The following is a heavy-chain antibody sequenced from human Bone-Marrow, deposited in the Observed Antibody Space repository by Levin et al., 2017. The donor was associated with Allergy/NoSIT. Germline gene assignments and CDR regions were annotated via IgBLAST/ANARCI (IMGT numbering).Heavy chain of an antibody. CDR2: INHSGST. D-gene: IGHD5-12*01. Sequence: SETLSLTCAVYGGSFSGYYWSWIRQPPGKGLEWIGEINHSGSTNYNPSLKSRVTISVDTSKNQFSLKLSSVTAADTAVYYCARDPGYSGYDLGYYYYYYGMDGWGQGTTVTVSS. V-gene: IGHV4-34*01. CDR1: GGSFSGYY. CDR3: ARDPGYSGYDLGYYYYYYGMDG. J-gene: IGHJ6*02.